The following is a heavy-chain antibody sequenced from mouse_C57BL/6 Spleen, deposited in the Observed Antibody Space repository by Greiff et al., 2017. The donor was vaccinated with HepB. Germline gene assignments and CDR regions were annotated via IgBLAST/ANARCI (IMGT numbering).Heavy chain of an antibody. CDR2: IDPSDSYT. CDR3: ARYLAYYSNPWYFDV. D-gene: IGHD2-5*01. V-gene: IGHV1-69*01. CDR1: GYTFTSYW. Sequence: QVQLQQPGAELVMPGASVKLSCKASGYTFTSYWMHWVKQRPGQGLEWIGEIDPSDSYTNYNQKFKGKSTLTVDKSSSTAYMQLSSLTSEDSAVYYCARYLAYYSNPWYFDVWGTGTTVTVSS. J-gene: IGHJ1*03.